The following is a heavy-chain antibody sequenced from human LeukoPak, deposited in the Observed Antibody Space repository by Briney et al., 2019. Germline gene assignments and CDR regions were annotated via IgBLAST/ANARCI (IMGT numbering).Heavy chain of an antibody. CDR1: GGSISSGDYY. V-gene: IGHV4-30-4*01. J-gene: IGHJ5*02. Sequence: PSQTLSLTCTVSGGSISSGDYYWSWIRQPPGKGLEWIGYIYYSGSTYYNPSLKSRVTISVDTSKNQFSLKLSSVTAADTAVYYCARRRNYGDYVNWFDPWGQGTLVTVSS. D-gene: IGHD4-17*01. CDR3: ARRRNYGDYVNWFDP. CDR2: IYYSGST.